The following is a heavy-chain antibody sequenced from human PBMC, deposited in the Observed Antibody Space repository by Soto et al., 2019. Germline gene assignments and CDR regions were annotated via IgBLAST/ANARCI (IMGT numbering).Heavy chain of an antibody. Sequence: QITLKESGPTLVKPTQTLTLTCTFSGFSLTTTGVGVGWIRQPPGKALEWLALIYWDDDKRYSPSLKSRLTIXXDXSXXQVVLTMTNMDPVDTATYYCAHSYGEGQYYYGMDVWGQGTTVTVSS. V-gene: IGHV2-5*02. J-gene: IGHJ6*02. CDR2: IYWDDDK. D-gene: IGHD4-17*01. CDR3: AHSYGEGQYYYGMDV. CDR1: GFSLTTTGVG.